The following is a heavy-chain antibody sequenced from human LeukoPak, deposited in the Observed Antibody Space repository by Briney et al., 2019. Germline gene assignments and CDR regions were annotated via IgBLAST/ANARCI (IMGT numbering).Heavy chain of an antibody. D-gene: IGHD3-22*01. V-gene: IGHV3-23*01. CDR2: ISGSAVTT. CDR1: GFSFSNYA. CDR3: AKVDRKALWYFDL. J-gene: IGHJ2*01. Sequence: GGSLRLSCAASGFSFSNYAMSWVRQAPEKGLESVSAISGSAVTTYYADSVQGRFTISRDNSKNTLYLQMNSLRAEDTAIYYCAKVDRKALWYFDLWGRGTLVTVSS.